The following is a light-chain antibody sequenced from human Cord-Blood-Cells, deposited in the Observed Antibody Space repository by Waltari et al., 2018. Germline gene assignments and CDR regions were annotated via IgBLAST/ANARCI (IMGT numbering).Light chain of an antibody. Sequence: DIQMTQSPSSLSASVGDRVTITCRASQSISSYLNWYQQKPGKAPNLLIYASSSLQSGGPSRFSGSGSGTDFTLTISSLQPEDFATYYCQQSYSTPPLTFGGGTKVEIK. CDR2: ASS. CDR3: QQSYSTPPLT. J-gene: IGKJ4*01. CDR1: QSISSY. V-gene: IGKV1-39*01.